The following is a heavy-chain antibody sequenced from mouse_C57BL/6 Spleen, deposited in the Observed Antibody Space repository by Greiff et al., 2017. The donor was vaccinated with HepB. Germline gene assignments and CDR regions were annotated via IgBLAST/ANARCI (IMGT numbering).Heavy chain of an antibody. J-gene: IGHJ4*01. CDR3: ARVLYEKAQGTTYYAMDY. CDR1: GFTFSSYG. D-gene: IGHD3-2*02. CDR2: ISSGGSYT. V-gene: IGHV5-6*01. Sequence: EVQLVESGGDLVKPGGSLKLSCAASGFTFSSYGMSWVRQTPDKRLEWVATISSGGSYTYYPDSVKGRFTISRDNAKNTLYLQMSSLKSEDTAMYYCARVLYEKAQGTTYYAMDYWGQGTSVTVSS.